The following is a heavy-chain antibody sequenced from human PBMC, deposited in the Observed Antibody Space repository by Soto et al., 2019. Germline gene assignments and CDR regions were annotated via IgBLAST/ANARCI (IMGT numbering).Heavy chain of an antibody. J-gene: IGHJ4*02. Sequence: GGSLRLSCAASGFTFSSYAMSWVRQAPGKGLEWVSAIIGSGDITYHADSVKGRITISRDNSKNTLYLHINSLRAEDTAIYYCSKGRGSTWSSIHFDCCGQGTLVTVSS. CDR1: GFTFSSYA. V-gene: IGHV3-23*01. CDR2: IIGSGDIT. D-gene: IGHD2-8*02. CDR3: SKGRGSTWSSIHFDC.